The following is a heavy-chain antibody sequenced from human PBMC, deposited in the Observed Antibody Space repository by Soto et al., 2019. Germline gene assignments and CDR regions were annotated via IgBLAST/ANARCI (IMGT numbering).Heavy chain of an antibody. V-gene: IGHV1-69*04. J-gene: IGHJ4*01. CDR3: ARDRTPTYYSGSGRSPDY. D-gene: IGHD3-10*01. Sequence: GAAGKVSCKASGGTFSSYTISWVRQAPGQGLEWMGRIIPILGIANYAQKFQGRVTITADKSTSTAYMELSSLRSEDTAVYYCARDRTPTYYSGSGRSPDYWG. CDR2: IIPILGIA. CDR1: GGTFSSYT.